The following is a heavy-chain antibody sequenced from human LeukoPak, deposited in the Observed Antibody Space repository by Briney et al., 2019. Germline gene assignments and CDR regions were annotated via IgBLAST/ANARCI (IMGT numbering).Heavy chain of an antibody. D-gene: IGHD2-2*01. CDR2: ISYDGSNK. J-gene: IGHJ3*02. CDR1: RFTFSSYA. CDR3: AREDIVVVPAAPGNAFDI. Sequence: GGSLRLSCAASRFTFSSYAMHWVRQAPGKGLEWVAVISYDGSNKYYADSVKGRFTISRDNSKNTLYLQMNSLRAEDTAVYYCAREDIVVVPAAPGNAFDIWGQGTMVTVSS. V-gene: IGHV3-30-3*01.